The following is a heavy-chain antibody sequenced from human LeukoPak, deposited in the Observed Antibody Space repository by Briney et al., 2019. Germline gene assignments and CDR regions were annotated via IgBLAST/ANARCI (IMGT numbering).Heavy chain of an antibody. V-gene: IGHV1-69*05. CDR2: FIPIFGTA. CDR1: GGTFSSYV. D-gene: IGHD2-2*01. Sequence: SVKDSCKASGGTFSSYVIIWVRPAPGQWVEWMGGFIPIFGTANYAQKFQGRVTITTDESTSTAYMELSSLRSEDTAVYYCARASFCSSTSCYRFVYWGQGTL. J-gene: IGHJ4*02. CDR3: ARASFCSSTSCYRFVY.